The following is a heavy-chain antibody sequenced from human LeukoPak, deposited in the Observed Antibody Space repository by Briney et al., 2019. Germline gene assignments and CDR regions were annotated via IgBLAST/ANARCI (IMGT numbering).Heavy chain of an antibody. V-gene: IGHV4-38-2*02. CDR3: ARDMGRSPSRRYQFDP. D-gene: IGHD2-2*01. J-gene: IGHJ5*02. CDR1: GYSISSGYY. Sequence: SETLSLTCAVSGYSISSGYYWGWIRQPPGKGLEWIGGIYHSGSTYYNPSLKSRVTISVDTSKNQFSLKLSSVTAADTAVYYCARDMGRSPSRRYQFDPWGQGTLVTVSS. CDR2: IYHSGST.